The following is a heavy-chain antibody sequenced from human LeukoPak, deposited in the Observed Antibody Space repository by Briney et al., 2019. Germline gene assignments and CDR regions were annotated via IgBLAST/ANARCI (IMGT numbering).Heavy chain of an antibody. Sequence: GGSLRLSCAASGFTFGSYWMSWVRQVPGRGPEWVANVNRDGSETYYLDSVKGRFTISKDNAKNSLYLQMNSLRAEDTALYHCARNNGMDVWGQGTTVIVSS. J-gene: IGHJ6*02. CDR2: VNRDGSET. CDR1: GFTFGSYW. CDR3: ARNNGMDV. V-gene: IGHV3-7*03.